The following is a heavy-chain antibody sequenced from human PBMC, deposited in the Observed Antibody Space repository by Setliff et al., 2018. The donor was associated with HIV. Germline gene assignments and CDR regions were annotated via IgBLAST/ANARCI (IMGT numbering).Heavy chain of an antibody. CDR2: IYHNGAT. V-gene: IGHV4-31*03. CDR3: ARDTGTGDPYYIDV. Sequence: SETLSLTCTVSGASLSSGGYYWTWVRHRPGEGLEWLGYIYHNGATHYNPSLKSRLTISVDTSKNQFSLKLSSVTAADTAVYFCARDTGTGDPYYIDVWGQGTLVTVSS. J-gene: IGHJ4*02. D-gene: IGHD7-27*01. CDR1: GASLSSGGYY.